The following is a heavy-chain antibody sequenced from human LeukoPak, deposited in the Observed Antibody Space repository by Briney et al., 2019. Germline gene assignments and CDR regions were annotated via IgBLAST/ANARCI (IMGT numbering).Heavy chain of an antibody. Sequence: GGSLRLSCAASGFTFSSHWMSWVRQAPGKGLEWVANIKQDGSEKYYVDSVRGRFTISRGNARNSLYLQMNSLRAEDTAVYYCAREGLIYSFDYWGQGTLVTFSS. CDR3: AREGLIYSFDY. CDR2: IKQDGSEK. V-gene: IGHV3-7*01. CDR1: GFTFSSHW. J-gene: IGHJ4*02. D-gene: IGHD3/OR15-3a*01.